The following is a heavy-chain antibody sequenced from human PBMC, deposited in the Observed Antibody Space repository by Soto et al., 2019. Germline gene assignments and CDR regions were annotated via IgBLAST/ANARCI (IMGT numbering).Heavy chain of an antibody. J-gene: IGHJ6*02. D-gene: IGHD3-10*01. V-gene: IGHV3-53*04. CDR3: ARDQRFTMVRGDPQRGGMDV. Sequence: EVQLVESGGDLVQPGGSLRLACAASGLTVSSNYMNWVRQAPGKGLEWVAVLYSGGITQYADSVKGRFTISRHNSKNILYLQMNSLRPEDTALYYCARDQRFTMVRGDPQRGGMDVWGQGTTVTVS. CDR2: LYSGGIT. CDR1: GLTVSSNY.